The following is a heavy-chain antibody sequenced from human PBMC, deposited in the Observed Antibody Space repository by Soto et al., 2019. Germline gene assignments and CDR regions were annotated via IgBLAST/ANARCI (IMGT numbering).Heavy chain of an antibody. V-gene: IGHV4-34*01. CDR1: GGSFSGYY. D-gene: IGHD3-22*01. J-gene: IGHJ6*02. CDR2: INHSGST. CDR3: ARSSPYYYDSSGYPHLYYYYGMDV. Sequence: SETLSLTCAVYGGSFSGYYWSWIRQPPGKGPEWIGEINHSGSTNYNPSLKSRVTISVDTSKNQFSLKLSSVTAADTAVYYCARSSPYYYDSSGYPHLYYYYGMDVWGQGTTVTVSS.